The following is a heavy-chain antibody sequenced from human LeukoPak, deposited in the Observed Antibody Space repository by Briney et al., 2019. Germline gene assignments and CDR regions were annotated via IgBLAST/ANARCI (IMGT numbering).Heavy chain of an antibody. CDR1: GFTFSSYG. Sequence: GGSLRLSCAASGFTFSSYGMHWVRQAPGKGLEWVAVIWYDGSNKYYADSVKGRFTISRDNSKNTLYLQMDSLRAEDTAVYYCAREFTIFGVVIQRYDAFDIWGQGTMVTVSS. D-gene: IGHD3-3*01. J-gene: IGHJ3*02. CDR3: AREFTIFGVVIQRYDAFDI. V-gene: IGHV3-33*01. CDR2: IWYDGSNK.